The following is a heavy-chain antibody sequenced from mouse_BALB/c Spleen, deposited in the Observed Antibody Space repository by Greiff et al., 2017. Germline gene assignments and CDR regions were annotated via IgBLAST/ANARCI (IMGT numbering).Heavy chain of an antibody. CDR1: GDSITSGY. J-gene: IGHJ2*01. Sequence: EVKLMESGPSLVKPSQTLSLTCSVTGDSITSGYWNWIRKFPGNKLEYMGYISYSGSTYYNPSLKSRISITRDTSKNQYYLQLNSVTTEDTATYYCARGGDGYSYYFDYWGQGTTLTVSS. CDR2: ISYSGST. CDR3: ARGGDGYSYYFDY. V-gene: IGHV3-8*02. D-gene: IGHD2-3*01.